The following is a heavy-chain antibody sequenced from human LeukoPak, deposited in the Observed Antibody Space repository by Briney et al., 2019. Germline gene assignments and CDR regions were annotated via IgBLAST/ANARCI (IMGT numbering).Heavy chain of an antibody. CDR2: IYYSGST. Sequence: SETLSLTCTVSGGSISSSTYYWGWIRQPPGKGLEWIGSIYYSGSTYYNPSLKSRVTISVDTSKNQFSLKLSSVTAADTAVYYCASGARFRSTTTPFDRWGQGTLVTVSS. J-gene: IGHJ5*02. D-gene: IGHD4-17*01. CDR1: GGSISSSTYY. V-gene: IGHV4-39*01. CDR3: ASGARFRSTTTPFDR.